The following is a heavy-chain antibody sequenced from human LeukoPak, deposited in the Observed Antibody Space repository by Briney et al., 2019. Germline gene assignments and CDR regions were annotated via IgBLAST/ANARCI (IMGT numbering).Heavy chain of an antibody. J-gene: IGHJ5*02. CDR2: ISGSGGNT. D-gene: IGHD5-24*01. CDR3: VRGVGVSRFNYFDP. V-gene: IGHV3-23*01. Sequence: GGSLRLSCAASGFTFRYYAMTWVRQAPGKGLEWVSGISGSGGNTYYADSVKGRFTISRDNSKNTLFLQMNSLRDDDTAVYYCVRGVGVSRFNYFDPWGQGTLVVVSS. CDR1: GFTFRYYA.